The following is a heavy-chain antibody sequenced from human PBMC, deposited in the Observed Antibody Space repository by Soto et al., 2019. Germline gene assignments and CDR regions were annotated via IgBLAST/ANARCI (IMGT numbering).Heavy chain of an antibody. CDR2: IYYSGST. V-gene: IGHV4-59*08. J-gene: IGHJ4*02. CDR1: GGSISSYY. Sequence: SETLSLTCTVSGGSISSYYWSWIRQPPGKGLEWIGYIYYSGSTNYNPSLKSRVTISVDTSKNQFSLKLSSVTAADTAVYYCARRGNYYGSGSPLFDYWGQGTLVTVSS. D-gene: IGHD3-10*01. CDR3: ARRGNYYGSGSPLFDY.